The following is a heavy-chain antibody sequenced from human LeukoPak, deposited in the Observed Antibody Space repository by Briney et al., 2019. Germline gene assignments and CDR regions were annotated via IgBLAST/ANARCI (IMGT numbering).Heavy chain of an antibody. D-gene: IGHD2-2*01. CDR3: ARDCSSTSCSIGNYYYYYGMDV. CDR2: IIPIFGTA. Sequence: SVKVSCKASGGTFSSYAISWVRQAPGQGLEWMGGIIPIFGTANYAQKFQGRVTITADESTSTAYMELSSLRSEDTAVYYCARDCSSTSCSIGNYYYYYGMDVWGQGTTVTVSS. V-gene: IGHV1-69*13. J-gene: IGHJ6*02. CDR1: GGTFSSYA.